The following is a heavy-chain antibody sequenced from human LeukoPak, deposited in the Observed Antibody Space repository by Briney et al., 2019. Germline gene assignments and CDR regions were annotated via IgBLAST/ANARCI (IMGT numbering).Heavy chain of an antibody. V-gene: IGHV3-74*01. Sequence: GGSLRLSCAASGFTSGSYWMHWVRQAPGKGPEWVSRIDSDGTDTHYADSVKGRFTISRDNSKNTLYLQMNSLRAEDTAVYYCASGIAIFGAPFDYWGQGALVTVSS. J-gene: IGHJ4*02. CDR3: ASGIAIFGAPFDY. CDR2: IDSDGTDT. D-gene: IGHD3-3*01. CDR1: GFTSGSYW.